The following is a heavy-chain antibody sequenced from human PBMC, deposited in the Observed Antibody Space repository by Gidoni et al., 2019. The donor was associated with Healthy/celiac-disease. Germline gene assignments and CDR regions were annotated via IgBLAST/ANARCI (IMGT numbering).Heavy chain of an antibody. D-gene: IGHD2-2*01. Sequence: QVQLQQWGAGLLKPSETLSLTCAVYGGSFSGYYWSWIRQPPGKGLEWIGEINHSGSTNYNPSLKSRVTISVDTSKNQFSLKLSSVTAADTAVYYCAREGRYCSSTSCYLVPVDYWGQGTLVTVS. V-gene: IGHV4-34*01. CDR3: AREGRYCSSTSCYLVPVDY. CDR1: GGSFSGYY. J-gene: IGHJ4*02. CDR2: INHSGST.